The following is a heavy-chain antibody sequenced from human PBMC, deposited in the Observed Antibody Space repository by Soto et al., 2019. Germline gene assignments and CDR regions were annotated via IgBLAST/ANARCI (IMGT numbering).Heavy chain of an antibody. CDR3: ARDQPTTGGFGELLGWFDP. J-gene: IGHJ5*02. CDR2: ISAYNGNT. D-gene: IGHD3-10*01. CDR1: GYTFTSYG. V-gene: IGHV1-18*01. Sequence: QVPLVQSGAEVKKPGASVKVSCKASGYTFTSYGISWVRQAPGQGLEWTGWISAYNGNTNYAQKLQGRVTMTTDTSTSTAYRELRSLRSDDTAVYYCARDQPTTGGFGELLGWFDPWGQGTLVTVSS.